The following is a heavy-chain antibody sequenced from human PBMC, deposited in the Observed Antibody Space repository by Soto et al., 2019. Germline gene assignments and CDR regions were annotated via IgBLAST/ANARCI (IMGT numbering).Heavy chain of an antibody. Sequence: QVQLVQSGAEVKKPGASVKVSCKASGYTFTGYYMHWVRQAPGQGLEWMGWINPNSGGTNYAQKFQGWVTMTRDTYISTAYMELSRLRSDDTAVYYCARGDSGYDSYYYGMDVWGQGTTVTVSS. V-gene: IGHV1-2*04. CDR3: ARGDSGYDSYYYGMDV. CDR1: GYTFTGYY. J-gene: IGHJ6*02. CDR2: INPNSGGT. D-gene: IGHD5-12*01.